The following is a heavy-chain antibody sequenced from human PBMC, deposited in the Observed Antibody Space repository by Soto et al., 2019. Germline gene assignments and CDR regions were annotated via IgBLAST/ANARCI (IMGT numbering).Heavy chain of an antibody. CDR1: GFTFDDYA. CDR2: ISWNSGSI. CDR3: AKDISPTYGDYGFDY. V-gene: IGHV3-9*01. D-gene: IGHD4-17*01. Sequence: PGGSLRLSCAASGFTFDDYAMHWVRQAPGKGLEWVSGISWNSGSIGYADSVKGRFTISRDNAKNSLYLQMNSLRAEDTALYYYAKDISPTYGDYGFDYWGQGTLVTVSS. J-gene: IGHJ4*02.